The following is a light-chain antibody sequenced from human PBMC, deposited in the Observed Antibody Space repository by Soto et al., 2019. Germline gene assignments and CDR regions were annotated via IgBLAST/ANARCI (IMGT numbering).Light chain of an antibody. V-gene: IGKV1-9*01. CDR3: QQLYVYPLT. CDR2: VAS. Sequence: DIQLTQSPSVLSASVGDRVTITCRASQGISYYLAWYQQKPGKGPKLLIYVASTLQSGVPSRFSGSGSGTEFTLTISSLQPEDFATYYCQQLYVYPLTFGQGTKLEIE. J-gene: IGKJ2*01. CDR1: QGISYY.